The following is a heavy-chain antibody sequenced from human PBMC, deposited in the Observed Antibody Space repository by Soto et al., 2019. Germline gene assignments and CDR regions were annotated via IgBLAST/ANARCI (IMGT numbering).Heavy chain of an antibody. CDR2: INHSGST. D-gene: IGHD3-22*01. CDR3: ASPNYYDSSGYPAH. V-gene: IGHV4-34*01. Sequence: SETLSLTCAVYGGSFSGYYWSWIRQPPGKGLEWIGEINHSGSTNYNPSLKGRVTISVDTSKNQFSLKLSSVTAADTAVYYWASPNYYDSSGYPAHGGKGTLVPVSS. CDR1: GGSFSGYY. J-gene: IGHJ4*02.